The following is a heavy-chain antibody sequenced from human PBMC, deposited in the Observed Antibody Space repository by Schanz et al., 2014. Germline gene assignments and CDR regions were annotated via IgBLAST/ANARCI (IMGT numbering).Heavy chain of an antibody. J-gene: IGHJ5*02. Sequence: QVQLVQSGAEVKKPGASVKVSCKASGYTTFTDYYIHWVRQAPGQGLEWMGWINPNSGVTNYAQKVQGRVNMTTDTSTGTAYMELRSLRSDDTAVYYCARDRRRYCSTASCLHDNWFDPWGQGTLVIVSS. V-gene: IGHV1-2*02. CDR2: INPNSGVT. CDR1: GYTTFTDYY. CDR3: ARDRRRYCSTASCLHDNWFDP. D-gene: IGHD2-2*01.